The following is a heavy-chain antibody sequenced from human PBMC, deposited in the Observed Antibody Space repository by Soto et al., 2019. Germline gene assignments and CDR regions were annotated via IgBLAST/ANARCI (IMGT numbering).Heavy chain of an antibody. CDR3: ARGDSPATWSGYPSEYFQH. D-gene: IGHD3-3*01. CDR1: GGSISSYY. Sequence: SETLSLTCTVSGGSISSYYWSWIRQPPGKGLEWIGYIYYSGSTNYNPSLKSRVTISVDTSKNQFSLKLSSVTAADTAVYYCARGDSPATWSGYPSEYFQHWGQGTLVTVSS. CDR2: IYYSGST. J-gene: IGHJ1*01. V-gene: IGHV4-59*01.